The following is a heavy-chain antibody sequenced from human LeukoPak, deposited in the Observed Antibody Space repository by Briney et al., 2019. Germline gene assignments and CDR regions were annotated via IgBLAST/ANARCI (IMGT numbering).Heavy chain of an antibody. D-gene: IGHD3-3*02. CDR3: ARGEVASWFDP. V-gene: IGHV3-23*01. CDR1: GFTFSSYD. CDR2: ISGSGGST. J-gene: IGHJ5*02. Sequence: GGTLRLSCAASGFTFSSYDMSWVRQAPGKGLEWVSAISGSGGSTYYADSVKGRFTISRDNAKNSLYLQMNSLRAEDTALYYCARGEVASWFDPWGQGTLVTVSS.